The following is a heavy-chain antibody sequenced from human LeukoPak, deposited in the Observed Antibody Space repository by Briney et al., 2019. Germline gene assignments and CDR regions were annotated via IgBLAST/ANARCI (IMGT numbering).Heavy chain of an antibody. Sequence: GGALRLSCAPSGFTFSSYWISWVRQAPGKGRKWVANIKQDGSEKYYVDSVKGPFTISRDNAKNSLYLQMKSLSAEDTAVYYCARSYYDFWSGYWTFDYWGQGTLVTVSS. J-gene: IGHJ4*02. CDR3: ARSYYDFWSGYWTFDY. CDR2: IKQDGSEK. D-gene: IGHD3-3*01. CDR1: GFTFSSYW. V-gene: IGHV3-7*01.